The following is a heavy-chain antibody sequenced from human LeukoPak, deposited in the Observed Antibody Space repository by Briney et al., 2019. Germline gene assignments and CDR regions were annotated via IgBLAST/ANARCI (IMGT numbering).Heavy chain of an antibody. J-gene: IGHJ6*03. CDR3: ARGGYDYKMGLMDV. V-gene: IGHV4-59*12. CDR2: IYHSGST. D-gene: IGHD4-11*01. CDR1: GASITTYY. Sequence: PSETLSLTCTVSGASITTYYWSWIRQPPGKGLEWIGYIYHSGSTYYNPSLKSRVTISVDRSKNQFSLKLSSVTAADTAVYYCARGGYDYKMGLMDVWGKGTTVTVSS.